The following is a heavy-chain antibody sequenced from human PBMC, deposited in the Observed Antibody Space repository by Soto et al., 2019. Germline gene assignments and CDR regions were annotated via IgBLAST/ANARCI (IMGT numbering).Heavy chain of an antibody. Sequence: QVQLQESGPGLVKPSQTLSLTCTVSSGSISSGRYYWTWIRQHPGKGLEWIAYIYSRGSTYYNPSLTSRVTISVDTSKNQFSLKLSSVTAADTAVYYCARGGEIGSAPFFDYWGQGTLVTVSS. CDR1: SGSISSGRYY. V-gene: IGHV4-31*03. J-gene: IGHJ4*02. D-gene: IGHD3-16*01. CDR3: ARGGEIGSAPFFDY. CDR2: IYSRGST.